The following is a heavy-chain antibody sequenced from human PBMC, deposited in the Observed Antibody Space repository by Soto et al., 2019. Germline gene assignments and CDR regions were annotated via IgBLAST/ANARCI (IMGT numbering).Heavy chain of an antibody. J-gene: IGHJ3*02. CDR3: ARGGGVGVAGSAAFDM. CDR2: INPATGAA. CDR1: GYPVTAYY. D-gene: IGHD3-3*01. Sequence: QLHLVQSGAVVKKPGASVTVSCSASGYPVTAYYMHWVRQAPGRGLEWMGGINPATGAAKYTQTFQGGVTMTRVTATITVFMELSGLTSEDTAVFYCARGGGVGVAGSAAFDMWGQGTLVTVSS. V-gene: IGHV1-2*02.